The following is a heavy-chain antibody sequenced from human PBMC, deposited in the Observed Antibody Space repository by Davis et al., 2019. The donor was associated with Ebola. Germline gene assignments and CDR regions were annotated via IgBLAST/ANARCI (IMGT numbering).Heavy chain of an antibody. CDR1: GFTFSSYA. Sequence: GGSLRLSCAASGFTFSSYAMSWVRQAPGKGLEWVSAISGSGGSTYYADSVKGRFTISRDNSKNTLYLQMNSLRAEDTAVYYCARLLIYCSSTSCSQGWFDPWGQGTLVTVSS. CDR2: ISGSGGST. J-gene: IGHJ5*02. CDR3: ARLLIYCSSTSCSQGWFDP. D-gene: IGHD2-2*01. V-gene: IGHV3-23*01.